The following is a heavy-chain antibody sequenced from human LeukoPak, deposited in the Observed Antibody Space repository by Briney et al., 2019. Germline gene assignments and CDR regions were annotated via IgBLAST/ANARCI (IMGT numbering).Heavy chain of an antibody. CDR3: ARVRSSSWFDY. CDR1: GFTFSSSS. Sequence: GGSLILSCSASGFTFSSSSMHWVRRAPGKGLVWVSRISSDGTSTNYADSVKGRFIISRDNAKNTLYLQMNSLRAEDTAVYFCARVRSSSWFDYWGQGTLVAVSS. J-gene: IGHJ4*02. D-gene: IGHD6-13*01. V-gene: IGHV3-74*01. CDR2: ISSDGTST.